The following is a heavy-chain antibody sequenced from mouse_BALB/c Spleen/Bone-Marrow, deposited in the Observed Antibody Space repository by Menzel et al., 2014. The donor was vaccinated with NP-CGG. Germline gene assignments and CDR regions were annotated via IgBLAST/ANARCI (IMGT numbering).Heavy chain of an antibody. CDR3: TIQGY. V-gene: IGHV1S29*02. CDR2: IYPYNGVT. CDR1: GYTFTDYN. J-gene: IGHJ2*01. D-gene: IGHD1-1*02. Sequence: EVQLQQSGPELVKPGASVKISCKASGYTFTDYNIHWVKQNHGRSLEWIGYIYPYNGVTGYNQKFKNKASLPADISSTTACMELRCLTSEDSAVYFCTIQGYWGPGTTLTVSS.